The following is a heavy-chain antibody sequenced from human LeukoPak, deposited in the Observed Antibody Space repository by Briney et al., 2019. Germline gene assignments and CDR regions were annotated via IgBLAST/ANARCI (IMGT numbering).Heavy chain of an antibody. Sequence: GASVKVSCKASGYTFTSYGISWVRQAPGQGLEWMGWISAYNGNTNYAQKLQGRVTMTTDTSTSTAYMELRSLRSDDTAVYYCARDPWDTAMVLDGVKILDYWGQGTLVTVSS. CDR2: ISAYNGNT. J-gene: IGHJ4*02. CDR1: GYTFTSYG. CDR3: ARDPWDTAMVLDGVKILDY. V-gene: IGHV1-18*01. D-gene: IGHD5-18*01.